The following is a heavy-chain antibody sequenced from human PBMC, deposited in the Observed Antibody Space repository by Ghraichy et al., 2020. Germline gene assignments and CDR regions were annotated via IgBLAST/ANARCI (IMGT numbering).Heavy chain of an antibody. CDR3: AKERDSSGYYSFRGDYYGMDV. CDR2: TSYDGNNK. J-gene: IGHJ6*04. V-gene: IGHV3-30*18. CDR1: GFTFSRYG. Sequence: GGSLRLSCAASGFTFSRYGMHWVRQAPGKGLEWVAVTSYDGNNKNYADSVKGRFTISRDNSKNTLYLQMNSLRPEDTAVYYCAKERDSSGYYSFRGDYYGMDVWGKGTTVTVSS. D-gene: IGHD3-22*01.